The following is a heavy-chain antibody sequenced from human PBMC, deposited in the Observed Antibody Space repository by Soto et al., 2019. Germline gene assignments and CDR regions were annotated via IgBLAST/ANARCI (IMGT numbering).Heavy chain of an antibody. CDR1: GGSFSGYY. CDR3: ARVRIQIWLY. D-gene: IGHD5-18*01. J-gene: IGHJ4*02. Sequence: SETLSLTCAVYGGSFSGYYWSWIRQPPGKGLEWIGEINHSGSTNYNPSLKSRVTISVDTSKNQFSLKLSSVTAADTAVYYCARVRIQIWLYWSQGTLVTVSS. CDR2: INHSGST. V-gene: IGHV4-34*01.